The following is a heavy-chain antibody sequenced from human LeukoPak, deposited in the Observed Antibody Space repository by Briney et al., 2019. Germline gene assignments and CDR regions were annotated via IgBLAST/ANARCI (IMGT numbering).Heavy chain of an antibody. Sequence: SETLSLTCTVSGGSISSSSYYWGWIRQSPGKGLEWIGNIYNSGNTYYNPSLKSRVTISVDTSKNQFSLKLSSMTAADTAVYYCARRGGSGRSFDFWGQGTLVTVSS. CDR1: GGSISSSSYY. CDR2: IYNSGNT. D-gene: IGHD3-10*01. CDR3: ARRGGSGRSFDF. J-gene: IGHJ4*02. V-gene: IGHV4-39*01.